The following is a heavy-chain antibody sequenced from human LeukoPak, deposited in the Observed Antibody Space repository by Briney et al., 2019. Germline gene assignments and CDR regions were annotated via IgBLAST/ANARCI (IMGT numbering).Heavy chain of an antibody. V-gene: IGHV3-33*01. CDR3: ALAGSIAALDY. CDR1: GFTFSSYG. CDR2: IWYDGSNK. Sequence: GGSLRLSCAASGFTFSSYGMHWVRQAPGKGLEWVAVIWYDGSNKYYADSVKGRFTISRDNSKNTLYPQMNSLRAEDTAVYYCALAGSIAALDYWGQGTLVTVSS. J-gene: IGHJ4*02. D-gene: IGHD6-6*01.